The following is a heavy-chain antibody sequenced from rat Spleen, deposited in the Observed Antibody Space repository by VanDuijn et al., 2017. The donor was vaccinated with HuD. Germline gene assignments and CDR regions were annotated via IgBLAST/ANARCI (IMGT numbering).Heavy chain of an antibody. D-gene: IGHD1-1*01. CDR2: IWSGGIT. V-gene: IGHV2-1*01. Sequence: QVQLKESGPGLVQPSQTLSLTCTVSGFSLTSNSVSWVRQPPGKGLEWMGAIWSGGITDYNSALKSRLSISRDTSKGQVFLKMNSLQTEDTAIYFCTTYYTGDYFDYWGKESWSQSPQ. J-gene: IGHJ2*01. CDR3: TTYYTGDYFDY. CDR1: GFSLTSNS.